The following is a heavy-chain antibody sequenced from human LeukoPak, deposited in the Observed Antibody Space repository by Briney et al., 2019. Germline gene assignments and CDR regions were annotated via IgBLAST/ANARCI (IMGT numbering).Heavy chain of an antibody. D-gene: IGHD2-15*01. CDR1: GFSLGEYA. V-gene: IGHV3-23*05. CDR2: ISGSST. Sequence: GGSLRLSCAASGFSLGEYAMSWVRQAPGKGPEWVSAISGSSTYYSGSVKGRFTISRDTSKTTVYLQMNVLREDDTALYYCVKGPQVGGGYHPDYWGQGTLVTVS. CDR3: VKGPQVGGGYHPDY. J-gene: IGHJ4*02.